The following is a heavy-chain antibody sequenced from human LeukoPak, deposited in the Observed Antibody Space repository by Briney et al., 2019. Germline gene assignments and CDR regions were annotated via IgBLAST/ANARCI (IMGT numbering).Heavy chain of an antibody. CDR1: GFTLSSYA. Sequence: PGGSLRLSCAASGFTLSSYAMSWVRQAPGKGLEWVSAISGSGGSTYYADSVKGRFTISRDNSKNTLYLQMNSLRAEDTAVYYCAKAAGYSYGYGDYYYYGMDVWGQGTTVTVSS. CDR3: AKAAGYSYGYGDYYYYGMDV. J-gene: IGHJ6*02. CDR2: ISGSGGST. V-gene: IGHV3-23*01. D-gene: IGHD5-18*01.